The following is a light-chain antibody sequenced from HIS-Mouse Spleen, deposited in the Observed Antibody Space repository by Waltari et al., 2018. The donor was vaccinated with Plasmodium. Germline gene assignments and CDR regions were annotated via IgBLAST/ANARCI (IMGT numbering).Light chain of an antibody. CDR2: EVS. V-gene: IGLV2-8*01. Sequence: QSALTQPPSASGSPGQSVTISCTGTSSDVGGYNSVSWYQQHPGKPPKLMIYEVSTRPSGVPDRFSGSKSGNTASLTVSGLQAEDEADYYCSSYAGSNNLVFGGGTKLTVL. J-gene: IGLJ2*01. CDR3: SSYAGSNNLV. CDR1: SSDVGGYNS.